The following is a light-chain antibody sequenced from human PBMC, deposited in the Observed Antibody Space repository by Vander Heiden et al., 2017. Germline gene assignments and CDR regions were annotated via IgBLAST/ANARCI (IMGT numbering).Light chain of an antibody. CDR3: QQSDSTPRT. V-gene: IGKV1-39*01. J-gene: IGKJ1*01. CDR2: ASS. Sequence: DIQMTQSPSSLSASVRDRVTITCRASQSISVHLNWYQPTPGKAPKLPIYASSSLQSRVPSRYSGSGSGTDFTLTISRLHREDFATYYFQQSDSTPRTFGQGTKVEIK. CDR1: QSISVH.